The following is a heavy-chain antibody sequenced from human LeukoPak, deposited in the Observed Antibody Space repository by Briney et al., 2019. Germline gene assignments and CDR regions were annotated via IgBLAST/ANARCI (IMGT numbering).Heavy chain of an antibody. V-gene: IGHV1-2*02. Sequence: ASVKVSCKASGYTFNDYYIHWVRQAPGQGLEWMGWINPNSGDANYAQKFQGRVTMTRDTSISTGYMELSRLKNDDTAVYYCARDDQPLLRFDPWGQGTLVTVSS. CDR2: INPNSGDA. CDR3: ARDDQPLLRFDP. J-gene: IGHJ5*02. CDR1: GYTFNDYY. D-gene: IGHD2-2*01.